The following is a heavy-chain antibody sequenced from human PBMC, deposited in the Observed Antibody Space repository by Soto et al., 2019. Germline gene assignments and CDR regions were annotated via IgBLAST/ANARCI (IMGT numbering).Heavy chain of an antibody. J-gene: IGHJ6*03. Sequence: VSGPTLVNPTQTLTLTCTFSGFSLSTSGMCVSWIRQPPGKALEWLARIDWDDDKYYSTSLKTRLTISKDTSKNQVVLTMTNMDPVDTATYYCARIRTAVAAAGNYYYYMDVWGKGTTVTVSS. CDR1: GFSLSTSGMC. CDR3: ARIRTAVAAAGNYYYYMDV. CDR2: IDWDDDK. V-gene: IGHV2-70*11. D-gene: IGHD6-13*01.